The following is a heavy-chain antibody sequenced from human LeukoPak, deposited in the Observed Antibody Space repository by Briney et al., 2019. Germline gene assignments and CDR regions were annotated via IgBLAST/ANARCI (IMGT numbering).Heavy chain of an antibody. CDR2: ISGSGGST. D-gene: IGHD4-17*01. J-gene: IGHJ6*03. Sequence: GGSLRLSCAASGFTFSSYAMSWVRQAPGKGLEWVSVISGSGGSTYYADSVKGRFTISRDNSKNTLYLQMDSLRAEGTAVYYCAKWDGDLYYYMDVWGKGTTVTVSS. V-gene: IGHV3-23*01. CDR1: GFTFSSYA. CDR3: AKWDGDLYYYMDV.